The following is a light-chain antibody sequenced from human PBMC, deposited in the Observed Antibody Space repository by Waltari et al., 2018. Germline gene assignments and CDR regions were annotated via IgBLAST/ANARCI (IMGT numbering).Light chain of an antibody. CDR1: SSDVGRYNY. Sequence: QSALTQPASVSGSPGQSITISCTGTSSDVGRYNYVSWYQQHPGKAPKLMIYEVSHRASGVSNRFSGSKSGNTASLTISGLQAEDEADYYCSSFTGSDTHVFGTGTKVTVL. CDR3: SSFTGSDTHV. J-gene: IGLJ1*01. CDR2: EVS. V-gene: IGLV2-14*01.